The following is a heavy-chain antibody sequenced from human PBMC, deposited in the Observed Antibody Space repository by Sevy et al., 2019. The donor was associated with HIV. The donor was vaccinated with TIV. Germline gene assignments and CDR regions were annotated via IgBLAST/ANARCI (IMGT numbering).Heavy chain of an antibody. CDR3: ATDAWRSLVN. CDR2: LNQDGSEK. CDR1: GFTFSAYW. V-gene: IGHV3-7*01. Sequence: GGSLRLSCAASGFTFSAYWMAWVRQAPGKGLEWVANLNQDGSEKYPVDSVKGRFTISRDNAKNSLYLQMNSVRVEDTGIYYCATDAWRSLVNCGRGTMVTVSS. D-gene: IGHD6-6*01. J-gene: IGHJ3*01.